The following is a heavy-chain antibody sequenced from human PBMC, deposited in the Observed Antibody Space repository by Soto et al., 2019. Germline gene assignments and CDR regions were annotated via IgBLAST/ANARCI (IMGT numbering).Heavy chain of an antibody. Sequence: ASVKVSCKASGYTFTSYGISWVRQAPGQGLEWMGWISAYNGNTNYAQKLQGRVTMTTDTSTSTAYMELRSLRSDETAVYYCARDRGGCTNGVCYASTYDYWGQGTRVTVSS. CDR2: ISAYNGNT. CDR3: ARDRGGCTNGVCYASTYDY. J-gene: IGHJ4*02. D-gene: IGHD2-8*01. CDR1: GYTFTSYG. V-gene: IGHV1-18*01.